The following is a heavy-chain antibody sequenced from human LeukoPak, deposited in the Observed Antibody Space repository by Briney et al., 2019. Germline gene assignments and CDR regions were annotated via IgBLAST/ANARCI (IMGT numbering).Heavy chain of an antibody. D-gene: IGHD5-18*01. J-gene: IGHJ4*02. CDR1: GFTFSSYA. Sequence: GGSLRLSCAASGFTFSSYAMSWVRQAPGKGLEWVSAISGSGGSTYYADSVKGRFTISRDNSKNTLYLQMNSLRAEDTAVYYCARHVDTAMAYYLDYWGQGTLVTVSS. V-gene: IGHV3-23*01. CDR3: ARHVDTAMAYYLDY. CDR2: ISGSGGST.